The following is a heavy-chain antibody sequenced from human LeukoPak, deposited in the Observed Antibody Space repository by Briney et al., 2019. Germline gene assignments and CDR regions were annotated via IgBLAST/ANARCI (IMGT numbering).Heavy chain of an antibody. D-gene: IGHD5-18*01. V-gene: IGHV3-48*01. Sequence: GGSLRLSCAASGFTFTGSAMHWVRQAPGKGLEWVSYISSDSSTIYYADSLKGRFTISRDNAKNSLSLLMNSLRAEDTAVYYCARDLSSRGYTYGTPAFTFDIWGQGTMVTVSS. CDR2: ISSDSSTI. CDR1: GFTFTGSA. J-gene: IGHJ3*02. CDR3: ARDLSSRGYTYGTPAFTFDI.